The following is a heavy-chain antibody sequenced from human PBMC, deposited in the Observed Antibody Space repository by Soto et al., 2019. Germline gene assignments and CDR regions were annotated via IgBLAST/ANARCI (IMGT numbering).Heavy chain of an antibody. Sequence: QPGGSLRLSCAASGFTFSSYGMHWVRQAPGKGLEWVAVIWYDGSNKYYADSAKGRFTISRDNSKNTLYLQMNSLRAEDTAVYYCARDMDLISGYNYYYGMDVWGQGTTVTVSS. CDR2: IWYDGSNK. J-gene: IGHJ6*02. D-gene: IGHD3-22*01. V-gene: IGHV3-33*01. CDR1: GFTFSSYG. CDR3: ARDMDLISGYNYYYGMDV.